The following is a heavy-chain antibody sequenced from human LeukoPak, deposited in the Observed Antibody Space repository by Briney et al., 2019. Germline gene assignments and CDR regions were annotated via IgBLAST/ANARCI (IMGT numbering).Heavy chain of an antibody. V-gene: IGHV3-23*01. CDR1: GFTFRNSA. D-gene: IGHD2-15*01. CDR3: AKQLGYCSDGSCYFPY. CDR2: FTGGDGSA. J-gene: IGHJ4*02. Sequence: GGSQRLSCAASGFTFRNSAMSWVRQAPGKGLEWVSTFTGGDGSAYYADSVKGRFTISRDNSKNTLYLQMNSLRAEDTAVYYCAKQLGYCSDGSCYFPYWGQGTLVTVSS.